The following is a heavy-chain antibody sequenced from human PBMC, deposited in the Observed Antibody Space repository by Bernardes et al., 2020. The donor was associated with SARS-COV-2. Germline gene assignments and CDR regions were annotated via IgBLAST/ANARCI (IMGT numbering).Heavy chain of an antibody. J-gene: IGHJ4*02. CDR3: ARGGCSSRSCYNFDY. Sequence: SETLSLTCAVHGGSFSGYYWNWIRPPPGKGLQWIGEINYTGNTNHNPSLKSRVTMSVDTSKNQFSLKLSSVTAADTAMYYCARGGCSSRSCYNFDYWGQGALVTVSS. CDR2: INYTGNT. D-gene: IGHD2-2*01. V-gene: IGHV4-34*01. CDR1: GGSFSGYY.